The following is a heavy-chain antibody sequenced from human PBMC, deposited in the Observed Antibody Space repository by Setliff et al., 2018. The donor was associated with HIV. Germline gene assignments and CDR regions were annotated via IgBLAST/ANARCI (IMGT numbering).Heavy chain of an antibody. CDR2: ISSYNGNT. CDR1: GGTFSSYA. D-gene: IGHD1-1*01. V-gene: IGHV1-18*01. J-gene: IGHJ4*02. CDR3: GRQLSNALES. Sequence: ASVKVSCKASGGTFSSYAINWVRQAPGEGLEWMGWISSYNGNTKYAQKVQDRVTMTKDTSTSTAYMELSNLRSDDTAVYYCGRQLSNALESWGQGTLVTVSS.